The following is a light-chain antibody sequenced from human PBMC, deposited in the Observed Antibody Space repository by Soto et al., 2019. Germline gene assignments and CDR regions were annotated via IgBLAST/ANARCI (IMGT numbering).Light chain of an antibody. CDR2: DVS. V-gene: IGKV3-11*01. CDR3: QQRSNWAYT. CDR1: QSVSTY. Sequence: EIVLTQSPATLSLSPGGRAALSCRASQSVSTYLAWYQQKPGQAPRLLIYDVSNRATDIPARFSGSGSGTDFTLTISSLEPEDFGVYYCQQRSNWAYTFGQGTKLEIK. J-gene: IGKJ2*01.